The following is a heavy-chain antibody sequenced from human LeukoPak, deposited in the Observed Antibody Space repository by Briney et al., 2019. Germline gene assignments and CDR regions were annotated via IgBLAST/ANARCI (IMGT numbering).Heavy chain of an antibody. Sequence: SETLSLTCTVSGGSISSYYWSWIRQPAGKGLEWIGYSYSSGSTDYNPSLKSRVTISLDTSQNQFSLKLSSVTAADTAVYYCARQQSCSGGTCYFYFDSWGQGTLVTVSS. V-gene: IGHV4-59*08. D-gene: IGHD2-15*01. CDR2: SYSSGST. CDR1: GGSISSYY. CDR3: ARQQSCSGGTCYFYFDS. J-gene: IGHJ4*02.